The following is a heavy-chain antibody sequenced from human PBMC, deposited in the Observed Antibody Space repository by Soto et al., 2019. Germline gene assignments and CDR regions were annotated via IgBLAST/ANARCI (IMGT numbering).Heavy chain of an antibody. D-gene: IGHD6-13*01. V-gene: IGHV2-70*04. Sequence: SGPTLVNPTQTLTLTCTFSGSSLSTSGMRVSWIRQPPGKALEWLARIDWDDDKFYSTSLKTRLTISKDTSKNQVVLTMTNMDPVDTATYYCAREPSIAAAGDYYYYGMDVWGQGTTVTVSS. J-gene: IGHJ6*02. CDR1: GSSLSTSGMR. CDR2: IDWDDDK. CDR3: AREPSIAAAGDYYYYGMDV.